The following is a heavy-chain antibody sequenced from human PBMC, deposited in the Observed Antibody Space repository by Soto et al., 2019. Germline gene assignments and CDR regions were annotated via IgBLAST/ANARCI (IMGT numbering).Heavy chain of an antibody. D-gene: IGHD4-17*01. CDR2: ISWDGGST. CDR3: AKDISAYGDYVSYYYYGMDV. V-gene: IGHV3-43*01. CDR1: GFTFDDYT. J-gene: IGHJ6*02. Sequence: GGSLRLSCAASGFTFDDYTMHWVRQAPWKGLEWVSLISWDGGSTYYADSVKGRFTISRDNSKNSLYLQMNSLRTEDTALYYCAKDISAYGDYVSYYYYGMDVWGQGTTVTVSS.